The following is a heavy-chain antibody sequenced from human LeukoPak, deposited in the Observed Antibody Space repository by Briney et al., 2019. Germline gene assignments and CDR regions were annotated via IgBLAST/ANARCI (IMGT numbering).Heavy chain of an antibody. CDR1: GFTFSTYS. J-gene: IGHJ4*02. D-gene: IGHD2-2*01. CDR3: TRDLRYCTSTSCYDPYFDY. Sequence: PGGSLRLSCAASGFTFSTYSMNWVRQAPGKGLEWVSFISSGSSTLYYADSVKGRFTISRDNAKNSLYLQMNSLRAEDTAVYYCTRDLRYCTSTSCYDPYFDYWGQGTLVTVSS. V-gene: IGHV3-48*01. CDR2: ISSGSSTL.